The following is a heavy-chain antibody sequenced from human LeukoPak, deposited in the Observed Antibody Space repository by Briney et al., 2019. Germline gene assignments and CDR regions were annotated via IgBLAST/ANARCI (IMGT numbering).Heavy chain of an antibody. CDR1: GDSISSGSYY. D-gene: IGHD2-8*02. CDR3: ARANSGCTGGYCYFYYMDV. Sequence: KSSETLSLTCTVSGDSISSGSYYWSWIRQPPGKGLEWIGYIYYSGSTNYSPSLKSRVTISLDTSKNQISLKLSSVTAADTAVYYCARANSGCTGGYCYFYYMDVWGRGTTVTVSS. J-gene: IGHJ6*03. V-gene: IGHV4-61*01. CDR2: IYYSGST.